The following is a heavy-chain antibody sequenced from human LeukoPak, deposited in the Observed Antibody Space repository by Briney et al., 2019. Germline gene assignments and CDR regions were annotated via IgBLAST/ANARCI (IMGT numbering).Heavy chain of an antibody. J-gene: IGHJ4*02. CDR2: VDPEDGET. Sequence: ASVKVSCKVSGYTFTDYYMHWVQQAPGKGLEWMGLVDPEDGETIYAEKFQGRVTITADTSTDTAYMELSSLRSEDTAVYYCATDSSGWLKKTPFDYWGQGTLVTVSS. D-gene: IGHD6-19*01. CDR1: GYTFTDYY. CDR3: ATDSSGWLKKTPFDY. V-gene: IGHV1-69-2*01.